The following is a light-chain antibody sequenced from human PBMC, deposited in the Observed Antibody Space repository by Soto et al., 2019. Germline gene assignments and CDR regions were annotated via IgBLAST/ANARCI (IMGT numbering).Light chain of an antibody. CDR2: GAA. Sequence: EVVLTQSPDTLSLFPGERATLSCRASQRVSSTYFAWYRQKPGQPPRLLIYGAANRATGVPDRFSGSGSGTDCTLTISRLEREDFAVYYCQQYYSAPPGFTFGPGTTVEVK. J-gene: IGKJ3*01. CDR3: QQYYSAPPGFT. V-gene: IGKV3-20*01. CDR1: QRVSSTY.